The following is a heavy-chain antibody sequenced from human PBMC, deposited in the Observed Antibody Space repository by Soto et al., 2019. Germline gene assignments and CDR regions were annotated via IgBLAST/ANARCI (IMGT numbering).Heavy chain of an antibody. Sequence: GGSLRLSXAASGFTFDDYAMHWVRQAPGKGLEWVSGISWNSGSIGYADSVKGRFTISRDNAKNSLYLQMNSLRAEDTALYYCAKGDYGDYGNFDYWGQGTLVTVSS. CDR1: GFTFDDYA. J-gene: IGHJ4*02. CDR3: AKGDYGDYGNFDY. CDR2: ISWNSGSI. V-gene: IGHV3-9*01. D-gene: IGHD4-17*01.